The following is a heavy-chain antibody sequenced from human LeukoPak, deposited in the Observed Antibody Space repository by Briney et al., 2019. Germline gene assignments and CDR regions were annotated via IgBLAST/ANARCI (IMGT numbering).Heavy chain of an antibody. Sequence: ASVKVSCKASGYTFTGYYMHWVRQAPGQGLEWMGWINPNSGGTNYAQKFQGRVTMTRDTSISTAYMELSRLRSDDTAVYYCARVRSGGDYMDVWGKGTTVTVSS. CDR1: GYTFTGYY. J-gene: IGHJ6*03. CDR2: INPNSGGT. D-gene: IGHD1-14*01. CDR3: ARVRSGGDYMDV. V-gene: IGHV1-2*02.